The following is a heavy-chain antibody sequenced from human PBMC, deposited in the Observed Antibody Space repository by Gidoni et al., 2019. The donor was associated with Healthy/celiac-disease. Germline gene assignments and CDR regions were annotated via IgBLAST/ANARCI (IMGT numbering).Heavy chain of an antibody. CDR1: GYTFTSYD. CDR3: VILSSSWYYFDY. V-gene: IGHV1-8*01. CDR2: MNPNSGNT. D-gene: IGHD6-13*01. Sequence: QVQLVQSGAEVKKPGASVQVSCKASGYTFTSYDINWVRQATGQGLEWMGWMNPNSGNTGYAQKFQGRVTMTRNTSISTAYMELSSLRSEDTAVYYCVILSSSWYYFDYWGQGTLVTVSS. J-gene: IGHJ4*02.